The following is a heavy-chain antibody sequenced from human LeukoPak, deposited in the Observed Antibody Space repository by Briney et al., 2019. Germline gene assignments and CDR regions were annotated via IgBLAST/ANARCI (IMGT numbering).Heavy chain of an antibody. J-gene: IGHJ4*02. D-gene: IGHD3-10*01. Sequence: SETLSLTCTVSGGSISSGDYYWSWIRQPPGKGLEWIGYIYYSGSTYYNPSLKSRVTISVDTSKNQFSLKLSSVTAADTAVYYCARVQGIWFGELLYDYWGQGTLVTVSS. CDR1: GGSISSGDYY. CDR2: IYYSGST. CDR3: ARVQGIWFGELLYDY. V-gene: IGHV4-30-4*08.